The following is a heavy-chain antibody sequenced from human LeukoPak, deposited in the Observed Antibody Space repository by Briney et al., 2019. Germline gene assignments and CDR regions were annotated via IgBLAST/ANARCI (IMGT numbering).Heavy chain of an antibody. CDR1: GYTFTSYA. CDR2: INPNSGGT. J-gene: IGHJ5*02. V-gene: IGHV1-2*02. CDR3: AREQKKYQLLLSPGWFDP. D-gene: IGHD2-2*01. Sequence: ASVKVSCKASGYTFTSYAMNWVRQAPGQGLEWMGWINPNSGGTNYAQKFQGRVTMTRDTSISTAYMELSRLRSDDTAVYYCAREQKKYQLLLSPGWFDPWGQGTLVTVSS.